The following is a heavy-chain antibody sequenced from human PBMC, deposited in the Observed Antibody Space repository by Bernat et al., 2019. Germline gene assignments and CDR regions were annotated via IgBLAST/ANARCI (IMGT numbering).Heavy chain of an antibody. CDR2: IYHSGST. CDR1: GGSFSGYY. Sequence: QVQLQQWGAGLLKPSETLSLTCAVYGGSFSGYYWSWIRQPPGKGLEWIGYIYHSGSTYYNPSLKSRVTISVDRSKNQFSLKPSSVTAADTAVYYCAGTTVTIATLRAYAFDIWGQGTMVTVSS. V-gene: IGHV4-34*01. J-gene: IGHJ3*02. D-gene: IGHD4-17*01. CDR3: AGTTVTIATLRAYAFDI.